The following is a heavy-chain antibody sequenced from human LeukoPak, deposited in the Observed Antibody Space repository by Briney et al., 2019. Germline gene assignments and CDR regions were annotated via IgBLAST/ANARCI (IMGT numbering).Heavy chain of an antibody. CDR3: AKANWVSNADAVW. J-gene: IGHJ4*02. CDR2: ISGGGET. Sequence: GGSLRLSCAASGCSFSNYAMSWVRQAPARGPEWVSSISGGGETFYADSVKGRFTLSRDDSRNTVYLQLNNLRVEDTAIYYCAKANWVSNADAVWWGQGTQVTVSS. V-gene: IGHV3-23*01. CDR1: GCSFSNYA. D-gene: IGHD1-1*01.